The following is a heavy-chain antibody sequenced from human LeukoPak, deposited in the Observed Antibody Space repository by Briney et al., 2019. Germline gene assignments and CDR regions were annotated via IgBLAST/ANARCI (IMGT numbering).Heavy chain of an antibody. CDR3: AKYLPPSGCQFALDS. Sequence: GGSLRLSCAASGFTFSNYAMSWVRQAPGKGLEWVSSIFHSGGNTYYTDSVKGRFTISSDTSKNTLYLQMNGLRPEDTAVYYCAKYLPPSGCQFALDSWGHGTLVTVSA. V-gene: IGHV3-23*01. CDR1: GFTFSNYA. CDR2: IFHSGGNT. D-gene: IGHD6-19*01. J-gene: IGHJ3*01.